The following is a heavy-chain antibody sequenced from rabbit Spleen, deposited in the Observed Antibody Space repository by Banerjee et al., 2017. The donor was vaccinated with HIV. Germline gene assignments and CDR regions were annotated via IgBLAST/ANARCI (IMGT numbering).Heavy chain of an antibody. V-gene: IGHV1S45*01. CDR3: ARDTASSFSSYGMDL. J-gene: IGHJ6*01. CDR2: IHTRSGGSR. D-gene: IGHD8-1*01. CDR1: GFSFNNNYY. Sequence: QEQLVESGGGLVQPEGSLTLTCTASGFSFNNNYYMCWVRQAPGKGLEWIGCIHTRSGGSRYYATWAKGRFTISKTSSTTVTLQMTRLTAADTATYFCARDTASSFSSYGMDLWGPGTLVTVS.